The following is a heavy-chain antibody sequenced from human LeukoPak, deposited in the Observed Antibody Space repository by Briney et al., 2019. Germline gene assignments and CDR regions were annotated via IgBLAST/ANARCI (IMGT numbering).Heavy chain of an antibody. V-gene: IGHV2-70*04. CDR1: GFSLSTSGMR. CDR3: ARRTSSSFYFDY. Sequence: ESGPTLVNPTQTLTLTCTFSGFSLSTSGMRVSWIRQPPGKALEWLARIDWDDDKFYSTSLKTRLTISKDTSKNQVVLTMTNMDPVDTAIYYCARRTSSSFYFDYWGQGSLVTVSS. D-gene: IGHD6-6*01. CDR2: IDWDDDK. J-gene: IGHJ4*02.